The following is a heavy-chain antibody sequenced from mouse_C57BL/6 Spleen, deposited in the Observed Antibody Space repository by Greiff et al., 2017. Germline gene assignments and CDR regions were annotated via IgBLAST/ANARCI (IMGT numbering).Heavy chain of an antibody. CDR2: IHPSDSDT. V-gene: IGHV1-74*01. D-gene: IGHD2-2*01. J-gene: IGHJ2*01. CDR1: GYTFTSYW. Sequence: VQLQQPGAELVKPGASVKVSCKASGYTFTSYWMHWVKQRPGQGLEWIGRIHPSDSDTNYNQKFKGKATWTVDKSSSTAYMQLSSLTSEDAAVYYCGRDYGYDVGDYWGQGTTLTVSS. CDR3: GRDYGYDVGDY.